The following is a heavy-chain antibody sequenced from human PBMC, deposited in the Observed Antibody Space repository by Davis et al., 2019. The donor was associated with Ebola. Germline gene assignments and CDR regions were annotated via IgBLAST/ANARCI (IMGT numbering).Heavy chain of an antibody. Sequence: ASVKVSCKASGYTFTRFGFSWVRQAPGQGLEWMGWISAYNGNTNYAQKLQGRVTMTTDTSTSTVYMELRSLRSDDAAVYYCARDGAGHYGSGNYTAFDIWGQGTMVTVSS. V-gene: IGHV1-18*01. CDR2: ISAYNGNT. CDR1: GYTFTRFG. J-gene: IGHJ3*02. D-gene: IGHD3-10*01. CDR3: ARDGAGHYGSGNYTAFDI.